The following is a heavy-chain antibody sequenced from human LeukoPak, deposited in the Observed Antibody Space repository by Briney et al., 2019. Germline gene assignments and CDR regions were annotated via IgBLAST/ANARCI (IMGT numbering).Heavy chain of an antibody. Sequence: ASVKVSCMASGYTFTNYYMHWVRQAPGQGLEWMGLINPTGTGTNYAQKFRGRVTLTRDTSTTTVYMELSSLRSEDTAVYYCAREESGGYFDYWGQGTPVTVSS. CDR3: AREESGGYFDY. CDR2: INPTGTGT. D-gene: IGHD2-8*02. V-gene: IGHV1-46*01. J-gene: IGHJ4*02. CDR1: GYTFTNYY.